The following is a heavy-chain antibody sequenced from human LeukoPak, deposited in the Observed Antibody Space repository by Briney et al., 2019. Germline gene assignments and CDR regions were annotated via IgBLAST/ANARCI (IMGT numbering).Heavy chain of an antibody. CDR3: ARERDGRFFDY. Sequence: GGSLRLSCAVSGLTFRSDWMSWVRQAPGKGLEWVANINQEESEKYFGDSVKGRFTISRDNAKNLMYLQMNTLRAEDTAVYYCARERDGRFFDYWGQGTLVTVSS. CDR2: INQEESEK. V-gene: IGHV3-7*01. CDR1: GLTFRSDW. D-gene: IGHD5-24*01. J-gene: IGHJ4*02.